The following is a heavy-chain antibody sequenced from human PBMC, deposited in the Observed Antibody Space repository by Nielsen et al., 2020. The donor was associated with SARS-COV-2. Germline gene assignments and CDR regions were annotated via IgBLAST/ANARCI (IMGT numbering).Heavy chain of an antibody. CDR2: FYYTGST. CDR3: AKQRGSYGPTDY. CDR1: GGSLTSNTFY. Sequence: LETLSLTCTVSGGSLTSNTFYWDWIRQPPGKGLEWIGSFYYTGSTYYNPSLKSRVTMSVDMSKNQFSLNLSSVTAADTAVYYCAKQRGSYGPTDYWGQGILVTVSS. J-gene: IGHJ4*02. V-gene: IGHV4-39*07. D-gene: IGHD3-16*01.